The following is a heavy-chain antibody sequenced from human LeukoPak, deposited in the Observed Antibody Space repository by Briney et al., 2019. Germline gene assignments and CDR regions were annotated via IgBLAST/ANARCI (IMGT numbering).Heavy chain of an antibody. CDR3: ARVEGPSIFGVVDY. Sequence: ASVKVSCKASGYTFSSHGNIWVRQAPGQGLEWMGWISAYNGDTNYAQKFQGRVTMTTDTSTSTAYMEVRNLRSDDTAVYYCARVEGPSIFGVVDYWGRGTLVTVSS. J-gene: IGHJ4*02. D-gene: IGHD3-3*02. V-gene: IGHV1-18*01. CDR2: ISAYNGDT. CDR1: GYTFSSHG.